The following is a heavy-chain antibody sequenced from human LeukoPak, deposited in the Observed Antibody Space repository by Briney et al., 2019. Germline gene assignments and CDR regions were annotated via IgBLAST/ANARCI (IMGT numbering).Heavy chain of an antibody. CDR3: AKDPKADYDFWSGSPPFDI. D-gene: IGHD3-3*01. CDR1: GFIFSSYE. V-gene: IGHV3-48*03. Sequence: PGGSLRLSCTASGFIFSSYEINWVRQAPGKGLEWVSYIRTSGKTIYYADSVKGRFTISRGNAKNSVYLQMNSLRAEDTAVYYCAKDPKADYDFWSGSPPFDIWGQGTMVTVSS. CDR2: IRTSGKTI. J-gene: IGHJ3*02.